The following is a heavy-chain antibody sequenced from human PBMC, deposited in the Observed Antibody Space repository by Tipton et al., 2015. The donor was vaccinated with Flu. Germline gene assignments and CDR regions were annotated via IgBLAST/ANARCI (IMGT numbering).Heavy chain of an antibody. Sequence: SLRLSCAASGFTFNNYWMSWIRQAPRKGLEWVAHISQDGSEKYYVDSVKGRFTISRDNAKKSLYLQMNSLRAEDTALYYCAAFCGGACYPVNYWGQGTLVTVSS. CDR3: AAFCGGACYPVNY. CDR1: GFTFNNYW. V-gene: IGHV3-7*03. D-gene: IGHD2-21*01. J-gene: IGHJ4*02. CDR2: ISQDGSEK.